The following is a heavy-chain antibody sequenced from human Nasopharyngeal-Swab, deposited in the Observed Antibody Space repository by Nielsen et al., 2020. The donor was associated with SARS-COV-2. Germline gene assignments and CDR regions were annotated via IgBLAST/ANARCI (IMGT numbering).Heavy chain of an antibody. V-gene: IGHV3-48*02. J-gene: IGHJ4*02. Sequence: GGSLRLSCAASGFTFSSYSMNWVRQVPGKGLEWVSYISSSSSTIYYADSVKGRFTISRDNAKNSLYLQMNSLRDEDTAVYYCARGPLELLWFGELLDYWGQGTLVTVSS. CDR1: GFTFSSYS. CDR2: ISSSSSTI. CDR3: ARGPLELLWFGELLDY. D-gene: IGHD3-10*01.